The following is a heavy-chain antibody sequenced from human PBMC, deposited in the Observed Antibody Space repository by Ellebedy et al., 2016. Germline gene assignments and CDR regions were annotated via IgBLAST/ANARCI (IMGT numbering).Heavy chain of an antibody. Sequence: SETLSLTCTVSGDSITRGAHYWGWIRQPPHKGLEWIASIYYTGDTYYNPSLRSRVTLSVDAPKNQFSLTVTSVTAADTALYYCARGPNHYGSSADFDPWGQGTLVTVSS. CDR3: ARGPNHYGSSADFDP. CDR1: GDSITRGAHY. V-gene: IGHV4-39*07. J-gene: IGHJ5*02. CDR2: IYYTGDT. D-gene: IGHD6-13*01.